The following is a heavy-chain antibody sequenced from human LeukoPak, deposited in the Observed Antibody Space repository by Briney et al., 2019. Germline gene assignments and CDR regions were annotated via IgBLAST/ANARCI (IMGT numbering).Heavy chain of an antibody. CDR3: AKAGLPPLQTTYYYGRGAPPPHFDY. Sequence: PGGSLRLSCAASGFTFSSYAMSWVRQAPGNGLEWVSAISGSGGSTYYADSVKGRFTISRDNSKNTLYLQMNSLRAEDTAVYYCAKAGLPPLQTTYYYGRGAPPPHFDYWGQGTLVTASS. CDR2: ISGSGGST. CDR1: GFTFSSYA. J-gene: IGHJ4*02. D-gene: IGHD3-10*01. V-gene: IGHV3-23*01.